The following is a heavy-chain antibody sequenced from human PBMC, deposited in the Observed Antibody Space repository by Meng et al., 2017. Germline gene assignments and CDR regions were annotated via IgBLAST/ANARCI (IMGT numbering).Heavy chain of an antibody. CDR2: INHSGST. V-gene: IGHV4-34*01. CDR1: GGSVSGYY. CDR3: ASSGYSYGYRFDY. J-gene: IGHJ4*02. Sequence: QGQRHRWGTGLFTPAETLSPPCAVCGGSVSGYYWSGIRQPPGKGLEWIGEINHSGSTNYNPSLKSRVTISVDTSKNQFSLKLSSVTAADTAVYYCASSGYSYGYRFDYWGQGTLVTVSS. D-gene: IGHD5-18*01.